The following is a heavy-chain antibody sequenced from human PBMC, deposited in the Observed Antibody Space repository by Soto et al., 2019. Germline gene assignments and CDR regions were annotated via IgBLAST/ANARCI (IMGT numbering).Heavy chain of an antibody. CDR2: INRASIYI. D-gene: IGHD4-17*01. J-gene: IGHJ4*02. CDR3: ARRTVTTYHYFDY. CDR1: GFTFSTYD. Sequence: PGGSLRLSCVASGFTFSTYDMNWVRQAPGKGLEWVSSINRASIYIYYADSVRGRFTISRDNAKNSLYLQMDSLRVEDTAVYYCARRTVTTYHYFDYWGQGTLVTAPQ. V-gene: IGHV3-21*01.